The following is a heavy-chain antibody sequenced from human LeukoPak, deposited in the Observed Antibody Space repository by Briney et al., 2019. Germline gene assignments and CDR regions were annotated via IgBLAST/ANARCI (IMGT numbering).Heavy chain of an antibody. Sequence: SETLSLTCAVYGGSFRGYYWGWIRQPPGKGLEWIGEINHSGSTNYNPSLKSRVTISVETSKNQFSLKLSSVTAADTAVYYCASRGYSYGRSYWYFELWGRGTLVTVSS. J-gene: IGHJ2*01. V-gene: IGHV4-34*01. CDR2: INHSGST. CDR3: ASRGYSYGRSYWYFEL. D-gene: IGHD5-18*01. CDR1: GGSFRGYY.